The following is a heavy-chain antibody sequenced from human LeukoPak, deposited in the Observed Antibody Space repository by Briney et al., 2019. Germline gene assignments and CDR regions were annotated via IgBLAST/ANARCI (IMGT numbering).Heavy chain of an antibody. Sequence: PSETLSLTCTVSGGSISSSSYYWVWIRQPPGQGLEGIGTIYYSGSTYVNPSLESRVTISVDTSKNQFSLKLSSVTAADTAVYYCARGMTRWLQFRPLDYWGQGTLVTVSS. D-gene: IGHD5-24*01. CDR3: ARGMTRWLQFRPLDY. J-gene: IGHJ4*02. V-gene: IGHV4-39*01. CDR2: IYYSGST. CDR1: GGSISSSSYY.